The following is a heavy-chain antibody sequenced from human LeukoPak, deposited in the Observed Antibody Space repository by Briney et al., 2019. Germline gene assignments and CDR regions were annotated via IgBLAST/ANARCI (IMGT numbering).Heavy chain of an antibody. CDR2: IIPIFGTA. CDR3: ARTLGYCSSTSCYLFDY. CDR1: GGTFSSYA. D-gene: IGHD2-2*01. V-gene: IGHV1-69*05. Sequence: SVKVSCKASGGTFSSYAISWVRQAPGQGLEWMGRIIPIFGTANYAQKFQGRVTITTDESTSTAYMELSSLRSEDTAVYYCARTLGYCSSTSCYLFDYWGQGTLVTVSS. J-gene: IGHJ4*02.